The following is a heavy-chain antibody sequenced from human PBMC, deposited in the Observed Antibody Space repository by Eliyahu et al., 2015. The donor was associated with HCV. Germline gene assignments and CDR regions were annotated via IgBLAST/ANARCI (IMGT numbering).Heavy chain of an antibody. CDR2: IHYSGST. CDR3: ASGGGGIAVAGTGGWFDP. Sequence: QVQLQESGPGLVKPSETLSLTCTVSGGSITTYYWGWIRQPPGKGLDWIGYIHYSGSTTYNPSLKSRVTISVDTSKNQFSLNLTSVTAADTAVYYCASGGGGIAVAGTGGWFDPWGQGTLVTVSS. CDR1: GGSITTYY. V-gene: IGHV4-59*01. D-gene: IGHD6-19*01. J-gene: IGHJ5*02.